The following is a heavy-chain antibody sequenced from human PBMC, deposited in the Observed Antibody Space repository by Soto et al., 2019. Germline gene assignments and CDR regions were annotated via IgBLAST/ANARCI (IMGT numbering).Heavy chain of an antibody. Sequence: SETLSLTCTATGDSITSTDYYWGWIRQPPGKGLEWVASIYYSGSTYHNPSLKSRVTISVDTSKNQFSLKVTSVTAADTAVYYCARHWRTGYSTVFGVVMGWFDHWGQGTLVTVSS. CDR3: ARHWRTGYSTVFGVVMGWFDH. D-gene: IGHD3-3*01. CDR2: IYYSGST. CDR1: GDSITSTDYY. J-gene: IGHJ5*02. V-gene: IGHV4-39*01.